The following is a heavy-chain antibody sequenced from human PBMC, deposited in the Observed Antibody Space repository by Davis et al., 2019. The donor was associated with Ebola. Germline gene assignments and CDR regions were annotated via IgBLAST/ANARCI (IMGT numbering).Heavy chain of an antibody. Sequence: SLKISCAASGFTFDDYAMHWVRQAPGKGLEWVSGISWNSGSIGYADSVKGRFTISRDNAKNSLYLQMNSLRAEDTAVYYCARALTYYYDSSPVDYWGQGTLVTVSS. V-gene: IGHV3-9*01. CDR2: ISWNSGSI. D-gene: IGHD3-22*01. J-gene: IGHJ4*02. CDR3: ARALTYYYDSSPVDY. CDR1: GFTFDDYA.